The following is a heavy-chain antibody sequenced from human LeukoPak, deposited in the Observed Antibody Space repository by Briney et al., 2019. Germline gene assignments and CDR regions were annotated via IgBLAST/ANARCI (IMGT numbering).Heavy chain of an antibody. Sequence: ASVKVSCKASGYNFYRFYMHWVRQAPGQGLEWMGIINPSGGDTSYAQKFQGRLTMTRDTSTNTVYMELTSLRSEDTAVYDCAKEVMDSLRLDYGGQGTLVTVSS. D-gene: IGHD2-2*03. J-gene: IGHJ4*02. V-gene: IGHV1-46*02. CDR3: AKEVMDSLRLDY. CDR1: GYNFYRFY. CDR2: INPSGGDT.